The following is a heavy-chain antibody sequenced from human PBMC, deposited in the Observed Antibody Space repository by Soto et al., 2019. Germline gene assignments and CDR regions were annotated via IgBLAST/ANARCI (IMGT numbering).Heavy chain of an antibody. CDR2: INHSGST. V-gene: IGHV4-34*01. CDR3: ARGRRVAGTNYYYGMDV. D-gene: IGHD6-19*01. CDR1: GGSFSGYY. Sequence: SETLSLTCAVYGGSFSGYYWSWIRQPPGKGLEWIGEINHSGSTNYNPSLKSRVTISVDTSKNQFSLKLSSVTAADTAVYYCARGRRVAGTNYYYGMDVWGQGTTVTVSS. J-gene: IGHJ6*02.